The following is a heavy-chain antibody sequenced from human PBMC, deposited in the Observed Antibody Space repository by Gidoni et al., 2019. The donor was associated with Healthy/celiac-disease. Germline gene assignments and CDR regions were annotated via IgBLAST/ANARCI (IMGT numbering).Heavy chain of an antibody. J-gene: IGHJ4*02. CDR3: ARTGGNSGDY. CDR1: GFTFIRYS. V-gene: IGHV3-21*01. CDR2: ISSSSSYI. D-gene: IGHD2-21*02. Sequence: EVQLVESGGGLVKPGGSLRLSCAASGFTFIRYSMNWVRQAPGKGLAWVSSISSSSSYIYYADSVKGRFTISRDNAKNSLYLQMNSLRAEDTAVYYCARTGGNSGDYWGQGTLVTVSS.